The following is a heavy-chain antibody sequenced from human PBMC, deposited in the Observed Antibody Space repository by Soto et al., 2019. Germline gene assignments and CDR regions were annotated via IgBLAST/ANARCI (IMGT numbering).Heavy chain of an antibody. D-gene: IGHD2-15*01. Sequence: QVQLVQSGDEVKKPGASVKVSCKASGYTFTTYGITWVRQAPGQGLEWMGWISGFNGNTNYAQRFQGRVSMTTDTFTNTAYMELRSLRPDDTAVYYCAREILPASPREFDYWGQGTLVTVSS. J-gene: IGHJ4*02. CDR1: GYTFTTYG. CDR3: AREILPASPREFDY. CDR2: ISGFNGNT. V-gene: IGHV1-18*01.